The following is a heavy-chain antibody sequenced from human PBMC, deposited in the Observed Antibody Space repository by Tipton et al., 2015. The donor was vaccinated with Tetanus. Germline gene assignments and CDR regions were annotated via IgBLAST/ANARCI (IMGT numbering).Heavy chain of an antibody. V-gene: IGHV4-39*01. J-gene: IGHJ2*01. CDR2: IYYSGST. CDR1: GGSISSSSYY. D-gene: IGHD4-17*01. Sequence: TLSLTCTVSGGSISSSSYYWGWIRQPPGKGLEWIGSIYYSGSTYYNPSPKSRVTISEDTSKNQFSLKLSSVTAADTAVYYCASPYGDYVWYFDLWGRGTLVTVSS. CDR3: ASPYGDYVWYFDL.